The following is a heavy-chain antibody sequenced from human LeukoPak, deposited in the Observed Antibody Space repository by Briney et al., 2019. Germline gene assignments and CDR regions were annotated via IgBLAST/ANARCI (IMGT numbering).Heavy chain of an antibody. D-gene: IGHD7-27*01. CDR2: INPNSGGT. Sequence: GASVKVSCKASGYTFTGYYMHWVRQAPGQGLEWMGWINPNSGGTNYAQKFQGRVTMTRDTSISTAYMELSRLRSDDTAVYYCATDYLTGDRNLGYYYYGMDVWGQGTTVTVSS. CDR1: GYTFTGYY. J-gene: IGHJ6*02. V-gene: IGHV1-2*02. CDR3: ATDYLTGDRNLGYYYYGMDV.